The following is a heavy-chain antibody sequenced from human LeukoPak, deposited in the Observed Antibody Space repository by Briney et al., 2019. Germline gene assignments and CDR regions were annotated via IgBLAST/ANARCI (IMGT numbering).Heavy chain of an antibody. V-gene: IGHV4-39*07. CDR2: IYYSGST. CDR1: GGSISSSSYY. Sequence: PSETLSLTCTVSGGSISSSSYYWGWIRQPPGKGLEWIGSIYYSGSTYYNPSLKSRVTISVDTSKNQFSLKLSSVTAADTAVYYCARDGDSSSWYGYWGQGTLVTVSS. CDR3: ARDGDSSSWYGY. J-gene: IGHJ4*02. D-gene: IGHD6-13*01.